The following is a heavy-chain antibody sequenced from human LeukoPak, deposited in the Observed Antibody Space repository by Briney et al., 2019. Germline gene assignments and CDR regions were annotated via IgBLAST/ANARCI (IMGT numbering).Heavy chain of an antibody. CDR3: ARHVGSSDVDF. CDR2: IYPGDSDT. V-gene: IGHV5-51*01. Sequence: SGESLKISCKGSGYRFANYWIGWVRQMPGKGLEWMGIIYPGDSDTRYSPSFQGQVTISADKSISTAYLQWSSLQASDTAMYYCARHVGSSDVDFWSQGTLVTVSS. J-gene: IGHJ4*02. CDR1: GYRFANYW. D-gene: IGHD6-13*01.